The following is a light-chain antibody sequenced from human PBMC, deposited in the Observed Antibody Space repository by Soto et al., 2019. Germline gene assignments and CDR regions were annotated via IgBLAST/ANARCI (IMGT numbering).Light chain of an antibody. CDR1: SGHSTYA. J-gene: IGLJ3*02. Sequence: QLVLTQSPSASASLGASVKLTCTLSSGHSTYAIAWHQQQPEKGPRHLMKVNSDGSHSKGDGIPDRFSGSSSGAERYLTISSLQSEDEADYYCQTWGTGIWVFGGGTKVTVL. CDR2: VNSDGSH. CDR3: QTWGTGIWV. V-gene: IGLV4-69*02.